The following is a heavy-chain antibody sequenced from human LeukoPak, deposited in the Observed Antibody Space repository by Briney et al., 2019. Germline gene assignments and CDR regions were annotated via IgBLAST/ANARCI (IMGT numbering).Heavy chain of an antibody. J-gene: IGHJ4*02. V-gene: IGHV1-2*02. CDR2: MNPNSGGT. Sequence: ASVKVSSKTSGYTFTAYYIHWLRQAPGQGLEWIGWMNPNSGGTKYAQTFQGRVTLTRDTSISTAYLELSSLTSDDTAVYFCARQGSNSSGWYPVDDWGQGTLVTVSS. CDR1: GYTFTAYY. D-gene: IGHD6-19*01. CDR3: ARQGSNSSGWYPVDD.